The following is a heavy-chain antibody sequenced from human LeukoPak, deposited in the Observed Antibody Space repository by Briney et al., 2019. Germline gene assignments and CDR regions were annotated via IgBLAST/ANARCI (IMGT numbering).Heavy chain of an antibody. D-gene: IGHD5-12*01. Sequence: SETLSLTGTVSGGSISSYYSGWIGQPPGKGLEWIGYIYYSGSTNYNPSLKSRVTISVDASKNQFSLKLSSVTAADTAVYYCARHGYSGYEYYYYYGMDVWGQGTTVTVSS. CDR3: ARHGYSGYEYYYYYGMDV. J-gene: IGHJ6*02. CDR1: GGSISSYY. CDR2: IYYSGST. V-gene: IGHV4-59*08.